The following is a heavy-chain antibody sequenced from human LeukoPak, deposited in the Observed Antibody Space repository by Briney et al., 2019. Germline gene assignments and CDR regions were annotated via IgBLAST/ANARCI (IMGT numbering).Heavy chain of an antibody. J-gene: IGHJ4*02. CDR3: ARGEVEMATIVPRALDY. Sequence: PGGSLRLSCAASGFTVSSNYMSRVRQAPGKGLEWVSVIYSGGSTYYADSVKGRFTISRDNSKNTLYLQMNSLRAEDTAVYYCARGEVEMATIVPRALDYWGQGTLVTVSS. CDR2: IYSGGST. V-gene: IGHV3-53*01. D-gene: IGHD5-24*01. CDR1: GFTVSSNY.